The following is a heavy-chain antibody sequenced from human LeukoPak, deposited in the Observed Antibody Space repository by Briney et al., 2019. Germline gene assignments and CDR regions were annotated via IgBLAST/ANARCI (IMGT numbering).Heavy chain of an antibody. V-gene: IGHV3-11*01. D-gene: IGHD1-26*01. Sequence: GGSLRLSCAASGFTFSDYCVTWIHQAPGKGLEWVSFISTSGRTIDFADSVKGRFTISRDNAKNSLFLQMNGLRAGDTAVYYCARGFGYSGSYHFDYWGQGILVTVSS. CDR3: ARGFGYSGSYHFDY. CDR1: GFTFSDYC. CDR2: ISTSGRTI. J-gene: IGHJ4*02.